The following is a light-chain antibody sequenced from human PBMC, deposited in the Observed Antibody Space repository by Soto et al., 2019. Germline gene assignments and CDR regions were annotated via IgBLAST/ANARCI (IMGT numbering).Light chain of an antibody. CDR1: ALQKQY. CDR3: QSADSSGTYVV. J-gene: IGLJ2*01. V-gene: IGLV3-25*03. CDR2: KDS. Sequence: SYELTQPPSVSVSPGQTARITCSGDALQKQYAYCYQQKPGQAPVLVIYKDSERPSGIPERFSGSSSGTTVTLTISGVQAEDEADYYCQSADSSGTYVVFGGGTKLTVL.